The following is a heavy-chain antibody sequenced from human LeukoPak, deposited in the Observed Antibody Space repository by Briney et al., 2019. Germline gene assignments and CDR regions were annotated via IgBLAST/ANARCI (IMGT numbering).Heavy chain of an antibody. CDR2: IYSGGST. J-gene: IGHJ4*02. D-gene: IGHD4-17*01. Sequence: PGGSLRLSCAASGFTFSSYSMNWVRQAPGKGLEWVSVIYSGGSTYYADSVKGRFTISRHNSENTLYLQMNSLRAEDTAVYYCARRMTNPFDYWGQGTLVTVSS. CDR3: ARRMTNPFDY. CDR1: GFTFSSYS. V-gene: IGHV3-53*04.